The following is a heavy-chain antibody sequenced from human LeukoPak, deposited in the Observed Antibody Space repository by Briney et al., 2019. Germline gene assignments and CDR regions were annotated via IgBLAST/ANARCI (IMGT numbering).Heavy chain of an antibody. V-gene: IGHV3-74*01. CDR3: ARDFIAAAGIDAFDI. J-gene: IGHJ3*02. CDR1: GITFSSYW. Sequence: PGGSLRLSCAASGITFSSYWMDWVRQAPGKGLVWVSRINVDGSSTSYADSVKGRFTLSRDNAKSTLYLQMNSLRAEDTAVYYCARDFIAAAGIDAFDIWGQGTMVTVSS. D-gene: IGHD6-13*01. CDR2: INVDGSST.